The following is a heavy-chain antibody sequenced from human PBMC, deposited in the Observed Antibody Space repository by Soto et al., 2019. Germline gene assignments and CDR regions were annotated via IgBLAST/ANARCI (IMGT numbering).Heavy chain of an antibody. J-gene: IGHJ4*02. V-gene: IGHV4-59*01. CDR1: GGSISGSY. D-gene: IGHD6-19*01. CDR2: VYYTGST. CDR3: ARSVAVPGAHIDY. Sequence: SETLSLTCTVSGGSISGSYWSWIRQSPGKGLEWLGYVYYTGSTNYSPSLRSRVSISVDTSKNEFSLGLSSVTAADTAVYFCARSVAVPGAHIDYWGQGTQVTVSS.